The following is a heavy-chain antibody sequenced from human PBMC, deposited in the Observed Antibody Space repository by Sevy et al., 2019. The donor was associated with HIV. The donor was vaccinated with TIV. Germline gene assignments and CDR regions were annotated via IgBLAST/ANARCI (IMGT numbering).Heavy chain of an antibody. Sequence: ASVKVSCKTSGGTLSRYAISWVRQAPGQGLEWMGGIVPVFVTPNYAQKFQGRDNITADESTNTACMELTSLRSEDTAVYYCARGTSGYDFGDYYYYMDVWGKGTTVTVSS. D-gene: IGHD5-12*01. V-gene: IGHV1-69*13. CDR1: GGTLSRYA. CDR2: IVPVFVTP. CDR3: ARGTSGYDFGDYYYYMDV. J-gene: IGHJ6*03.